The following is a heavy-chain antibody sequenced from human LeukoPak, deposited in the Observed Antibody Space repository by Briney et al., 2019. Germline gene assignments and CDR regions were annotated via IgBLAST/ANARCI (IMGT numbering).Heavy chain of an antibody. J-gene: IGHJ4*02. V-gene: IGHV3-72*01. Sequence: GGSLRLSCAASGFTFSDHAMDWVRQAPGKGLEWVGRIRNKANSYTTEYAASVQGRFTVSRDDSKNSLYLQMNSMKTEDTAEYYCTRSVGANDWGQGTLVTVSS. CDR1: GFTFSDHA. CDR3: TRSVGAND. D-gene: IGHD1-26*01. CDR2: IRNKANSYTT.